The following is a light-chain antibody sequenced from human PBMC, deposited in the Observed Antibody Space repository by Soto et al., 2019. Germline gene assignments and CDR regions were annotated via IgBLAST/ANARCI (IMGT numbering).Light chain of an antibody. V-gene: IGKV3-20*01. CDR3: QQYGNSPWT. CDR2: AAS. CDR1: QTVRNSY. Sequence: ETVLTQSPGTLSLSPGERATLSCRASQTVRNSYVAWYQHKPGQAPRVLIHAASSRTTGIPDRFSGSASGTEFSHTISRMEPEYLALYYCQQYGNSPWTFGQGTKVEI. J-gene: IGKJ1*01.